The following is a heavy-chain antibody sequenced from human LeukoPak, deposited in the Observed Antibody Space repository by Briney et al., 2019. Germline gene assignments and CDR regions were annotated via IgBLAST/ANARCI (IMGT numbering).Heavy chain of an antibody. V-gene: IGHV3-30*02. D-gene: IGHD4-23*01. CDR3: AKVAGNIYYFDY. CDR2: ISYNGGKI. Sequence: GGSLRLSCAASGFSFSIYGMQWVRQAPDEGLEWVTYISYNGGKIHYSDSVKGRFTISRDNSKNTLYLQMNSLRAEDTAVYYCAKVAGNIYYFDYWGQGALVTVSS. J-gene: IGHJ4*02. CDR1: GFSFSIYG.